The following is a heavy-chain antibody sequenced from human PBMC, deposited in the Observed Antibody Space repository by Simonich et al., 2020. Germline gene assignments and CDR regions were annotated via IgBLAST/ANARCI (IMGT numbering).Heavy chain of an antibody. J-gene: IGHJ3*02. CDR3: ARARLYSSSHAFDI. Sequence: QVQLVQSGAEVKKPGASVKVSCKASGYTFTGYYMHWVRQAPGQGLEWMGGINPKSGGTNYAQKFQGRVTMTRDTAISTAYMELSRLRSDDTAVYYCARARLYSSSHAFDIWGQGTMVTVSS. V-gene: IGHV1-2*02. CDR1: GYTFTGYY. CDR2: INPKSGGT. D-gene: IGHD6-6*01.